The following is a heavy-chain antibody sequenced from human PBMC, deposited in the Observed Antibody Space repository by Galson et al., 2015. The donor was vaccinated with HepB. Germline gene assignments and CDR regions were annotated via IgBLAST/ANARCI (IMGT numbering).Heavy chain of an antibody. CDR3: AKDRSPHYGGAFDI. Sequence: SLRLSCAASGFTFSSYGMHWVRQAPGKGLEWVAVISYDGSNKYYADSVKGRFTISRDNSKNTLYLQMNSLRAEDTAVYYCAKDRSPHYGGAFDIWGQGTMVTVSS. CDR2: ISYDGSNK. CDR1: GFTFSSYG. D-gene: IGHD4-23*01. J-gene: IGHJ3*02. V-gene: IGHV3-30*18.